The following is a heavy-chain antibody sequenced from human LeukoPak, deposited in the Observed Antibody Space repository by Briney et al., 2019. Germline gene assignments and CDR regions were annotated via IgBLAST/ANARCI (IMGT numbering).Heavy chain of an antibody. J-gene: IGHJ2*01. D-gene: IGHD3-3*01. V-gene: IGHV3-7*03. CDR2: IKQDGSEK. CDR1: GFTFSTYW. Sequence: GVSLRLSCAASGFTFSTYWMIWLRQAPGQGLEWVANIKQDGSEKYYVDYVKGRFTLSRDSAKNSLYLQMNSLRAEDTAVYYCARAEWSNWYFDLWGRGTLVTVSS. CDR3: ARAEWSNWYFDL.